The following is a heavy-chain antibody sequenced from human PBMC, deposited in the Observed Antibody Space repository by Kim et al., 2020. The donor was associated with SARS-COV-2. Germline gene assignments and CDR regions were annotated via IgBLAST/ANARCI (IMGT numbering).Heavy chain of an antibody. Sequence: GGSLRLSCAASGFTFSNSVMNWVRQASGKGLQWLAVFRGKANGNPKAYVVSVKGRFIIARDNSKNTALLQMNILKTEDTAIYYCTRVPPYSNSWWDAFDIWGQGTMVTVSS. D-gene: IGHD6-13*01. CDR3: TRVPPYSNSWWDAFDI. CDR1: GFTFSNSV. CDR2: FRGKANGNPK. J-gene: IGHJ3*02. V-gene: IGHV3-73*01.